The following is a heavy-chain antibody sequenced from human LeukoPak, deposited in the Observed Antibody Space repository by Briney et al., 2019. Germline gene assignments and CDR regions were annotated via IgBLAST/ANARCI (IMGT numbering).Heavy chain of an antibody. D-gene: IGHD7-27*01. Sequence: GESLRLSCVASGFTVSSNSMSWVRQAPGKRPQWVSIIYSAGSTFYADSVKGRFTISRDDSRNTVYLQMNGLRAEDTAIYYCARGRIAEKNWVPLDYWDQGTLVTVSS. V-gene: IGHV3-53*01. CDR1: GFTVSSNS. CDR2: IYSAGST. J-gene: IGHJ4*02. CDR3: ARGRIAEKNWVPLDY.